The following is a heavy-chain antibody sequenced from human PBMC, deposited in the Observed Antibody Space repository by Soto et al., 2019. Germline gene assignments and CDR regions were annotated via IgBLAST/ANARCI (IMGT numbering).Heavy chain of an antibody. CDR3: ARASAGYCSGGSCYPDAFDI. D-gene: IGHD2-15*01. Sequence: QVQLQESGPGLVKPSQTLSLTCTVSGGSISSGGYYWSWIRQHPGKGLEWIGYIYYSGRTYYNPSRKSRVTISVDTSKNQFSLKLSSVTAADTAVYYCARASAGYCSGGSCYPDAFDIWGQGTMVTVSS. J-gene: IGHJ3*02. CDR2: IYYSGRT. V-gene: IGHV4-31*03. CDR1: GGSISSGGYY.